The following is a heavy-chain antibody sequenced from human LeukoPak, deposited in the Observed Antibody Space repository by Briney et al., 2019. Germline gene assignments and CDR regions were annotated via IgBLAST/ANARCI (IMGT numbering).Heavy chain of an antibody. D-gene: IGHD6-19*01. CDR2: ISYDGSNK. Sequence: GGSLRLSCAASGFTFSSYAMHWVRQVPGKGLEWVAVISYDGSNKYYADSVKGRFTISRDNSKNTLYLQMNSLRAEDTAVYYCAKEYSSGWYSFDYWGQGTLVTVSS. V-gene: IGHV3-30*04. CDR1: GFTFSSYA. CDR3: AKEYSSGWYSFDY. J-gene: IGHJ4*02.